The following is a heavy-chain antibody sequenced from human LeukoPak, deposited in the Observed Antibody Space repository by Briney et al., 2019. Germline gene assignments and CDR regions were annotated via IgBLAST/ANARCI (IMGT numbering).Heavy chain of an antibody. CDR3: AKDQGYTYGHPFDY. CDR1: GFTFGSYG. D-gene: IGHD5-18*01. CDR2: ISYDGSKE. Sequence: GGSLRLSCAASGFTFGSYGMHWVRQAPGKGLEWVALISYDGSKEYYGDSVKGRFTISRDNSKNTLYLQMNSLRAEDTAVYYCAKDQGYTYGHPFDYWGQGTLVTVSS. J-gene: IGHJ4*02. V-gene: IGHV3-30*18.